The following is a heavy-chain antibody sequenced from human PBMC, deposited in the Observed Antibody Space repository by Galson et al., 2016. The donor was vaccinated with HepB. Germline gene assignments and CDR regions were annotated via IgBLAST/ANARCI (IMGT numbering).Heavy chain of an antibody. V-gene: IGHV3-74*01. CDR2: INSDGTIS. J-gene: IGHJ5*02. D-gene: IGHD4-23*01. Sequence: SLRLSCAASGFAFSSHWMHWVRQDLGKGLVFVSRINSDGTISNYADSVKGRFTISRDNAKNTLYLKMNSLRAEDTAVYFCVRDHSVVPTTAYNWFDPRGRGTLVTVSS. CDR1: GFAFSSHW. CDR3: VRDHSVVPTTAYNWFDP.